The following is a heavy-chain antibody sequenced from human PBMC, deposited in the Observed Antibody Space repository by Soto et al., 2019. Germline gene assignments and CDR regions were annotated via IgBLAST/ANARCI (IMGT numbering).Heavy chain of an antibody. V-gene: IGHV1-24*01. CDR1: GYTLTELS. D-gene: IGHD3-3*01. Sequence: ASVKVSCKVSGYTLTELSMHWVRQAPGKGLEWMGGFDPEDGETIYAQKFQGRVTMTEDTSTDTAYMELSSLRSEDTAVYYCARFLKDMGYYGMDDLGQGNTLTISS. CDR2: FDPEDGET. J-gene: IGHJ6*02. CDR3: ARFLKDMGYYGMDD.